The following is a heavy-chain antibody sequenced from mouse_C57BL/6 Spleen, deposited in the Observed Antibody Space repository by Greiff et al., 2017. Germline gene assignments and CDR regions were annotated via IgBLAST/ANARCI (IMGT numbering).Heavy chain of an antibody. CDR2: ISSGSSTI. D-gene: IGHD2-5*01. CDR3: ATYYSNDQPAWFAY. V-gene: IGHV5-17*01. Sequence: EVKLMESGGGLVKPGGSLKLSCAASGFTFSDYGMHWVRQAPEKGLEWVAYISSGSSTIYYADTVKGRFTISRDNAKNTLFLQMTSLRSEDTAMYYCATYYSNDQPAWFAYWGQGTLVTVSA. CDR1: GFTFSDYG. J-gene: IGHJ3*01.